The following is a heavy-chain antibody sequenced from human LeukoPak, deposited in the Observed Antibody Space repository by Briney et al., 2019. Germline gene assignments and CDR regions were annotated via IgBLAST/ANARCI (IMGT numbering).Heavy chain of an antibody. CDR1: GFTFSSYA. CDR3: ARLDLSGSGPS. CDR2: ISSSGSTI. Sequence: GGSLRLSCAASGFTFSSYAMSWVRQAPGKGLERVSYISSSGSTIYYADSVKGRFTISRDNAKNSLYLQMNSLRAEDTAVYYCARLDLSGSGPSWGQGTLVTVSS. D-gene: IGHD3-10*01. V-gene: IGHV3-48*03. J-gene: IGHJ4*02.